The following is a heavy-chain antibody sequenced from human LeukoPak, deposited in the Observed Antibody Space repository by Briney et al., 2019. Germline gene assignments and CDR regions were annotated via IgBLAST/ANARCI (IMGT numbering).Heavy chain of an antibody. V-gene: IGHV1-18*01. D-gene: IGHD2-21*02. J-gene: IGHJ3*02. CDR3: AREEREYCGGDCNDAFDI. CDR1: NYTFTSYG. Sequence: ASVKVSCKASNYTFTSYGLSWVRQAPGQGLEWMAWISAYNGNANYGQKFQDRVTLTTDTSTSTSSMELSSLRSEDTAVYYCAREEREYCGGDCNDAFDIWGQGTMVTVSS. CDR2: ISAYNGNA.